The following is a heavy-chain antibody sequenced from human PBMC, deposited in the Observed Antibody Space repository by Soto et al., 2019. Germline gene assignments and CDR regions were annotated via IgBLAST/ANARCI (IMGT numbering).Heavy chain of an antibody. J-gene: IGHJ4*02. CDR3: ARPRAYYYDSSGYHESLDY. V-gene: IGHV1-69*01. D-gene: IGHD3-22*01. CDR1: GGTFSSYA. Sequence: QVQLVQSGAEVKKPGSSVKVSCKASGGTFSSYAISWVRQAPGQGLEWMGGIIPIFGTANYAQKFQGRVTITAEESTSTAYMELSSLRSEDTAVYYCARPRAYYYDSSGYHESLDYWGQGTLVTVSS. CDR2: IIPIFGTA.